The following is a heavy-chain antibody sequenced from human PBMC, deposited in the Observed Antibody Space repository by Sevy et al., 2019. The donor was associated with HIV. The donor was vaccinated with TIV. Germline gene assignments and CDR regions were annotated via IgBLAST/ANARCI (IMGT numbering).Heavy chain of an antibody. CDR2: VNHSGGST. CDR3: ARGSGGRSGWFDP. D-gene: IGHD2-15*01. J-gene: IGHJ5*02. Sequence: ASVKVSCKASGYTFTSYYMYWVRQAPGQGLEWMGIVNHSGGSTSYAQKFQGRVTMTRDTSTSTVYMELSRLRSEDTAVYYCARGSGGRSGWFDPWGQGTLVTVSS. CDR1: GYTFTSYY. V-gene: IGHV1-46*01.